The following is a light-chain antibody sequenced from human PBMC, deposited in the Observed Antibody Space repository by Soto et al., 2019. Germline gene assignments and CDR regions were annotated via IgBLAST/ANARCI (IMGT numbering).Light chain of an antibody. CDR3: QQSYSTPT. CDR2: VAS. V-gene: IGKV1-39*01. J-gene: IGKJ2*01. CDR1: QSISIY. Sequence: DIQMTQSPSSLSASVGDRVTITCRASQSISIYLNCYQQKPGKAPKLLINVASTLQSGVPSRFSGSGSGTDFTLTISSLQHEDIATYYCQQSYSTPTFGQGTKLEIK.